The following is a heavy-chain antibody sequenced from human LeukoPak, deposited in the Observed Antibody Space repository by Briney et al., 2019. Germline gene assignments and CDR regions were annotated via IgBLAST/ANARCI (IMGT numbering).Heavy chain of an antibody. J-gene: IGHJ4*02. CDR3: ANLAVAGAIDY. CDR2: IKQDGSEK. V-gene: IGHV3-7*01. Sequence: TGGSLRLSCVASGFTFSSYWMSWVRQAPGKGLEWVATIKQDGSEKYYVDSVKGRFTFSRDNSKNTLYLQMNSLRAEDTAVYYCANLAVAGAIDYWGQGTLVTVSS. D-gene: IGHD6-19*01. CDR1: GFTFSSYW.